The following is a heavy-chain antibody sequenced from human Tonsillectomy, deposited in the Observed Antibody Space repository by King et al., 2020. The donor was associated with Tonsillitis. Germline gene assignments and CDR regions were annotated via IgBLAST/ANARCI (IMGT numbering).Heavy chain of an antibody. Sequence: QLVQSGAEVKKPGASVKVSCKASGYTFTSYYMHWVRQAPGQGLEWMGIINPSGGSTSYAQKFQGRVTVTRDTSTSTVYMELSSLRSEYTAVYYCARARGWWRDIVVVVAAPPAVDYWGQGTLVTVSS. V-gene: IGHV1-46*01. CDR2: INPSGGST. CDR3: ARARGWWRDIVVVVAAPPAVDY. CDR1: GYTFTSYY. J-gene: IGHJ4*02. D-gene: IGHD2-15*01.